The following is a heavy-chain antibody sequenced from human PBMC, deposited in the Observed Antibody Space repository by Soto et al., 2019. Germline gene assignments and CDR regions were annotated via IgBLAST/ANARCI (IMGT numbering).Heavy chain of an antibody. CDR3: ARDLDTYSSGYYPFDY. Sequence: QVQLVQSGAEVKKPGSSVKVSCKASGGTFSSYAISWVRQAPGQGLEWMGGIIPIFGTANSAQKFQGRVTITADESTSTAYMELSSLRSEDTAVYYCARDLDTYSSGYYPFDYWGQGTLVTVSS. J-gene: IGHJ4*02. CDR1: GGTFSSYA. CDR2: IIPIFGTA. D-gene: IGHD3-22*01. V-gene: IGHV1-69*01.